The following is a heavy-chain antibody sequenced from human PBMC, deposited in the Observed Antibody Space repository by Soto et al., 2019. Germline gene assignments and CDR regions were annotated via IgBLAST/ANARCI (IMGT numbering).Heavy chain of an antibody. CDR3: AKPEEVVRGFDF. D-gene: IGHD6-6*01. V-gene: IGHV3-23*01. Sequence: GGSLRLSCAASGFTFGHFAMSWVRQAPGKWLEWVAAISGTGGAAYYADSVKGRFTISRDNSRNTLFLQMNSLRVDDTAIYYCAKPEEVVRGFDFWGLGXLVTVYS. CDR1: GFTFGHFA. CDR2: ISGTGGAA. J-gene: IGHJ4*02.